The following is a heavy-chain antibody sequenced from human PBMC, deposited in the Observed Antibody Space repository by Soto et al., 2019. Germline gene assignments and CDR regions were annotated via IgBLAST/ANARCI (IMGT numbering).Heavy chain of an antibody. D-gene: IGHD4-17*01. V-gene: IGHV3-48*03. CDR2: ISSGGSTM. J-gene: IGHJ6*02. CDR3: ARDGYGDPYFYYGMDV. CDR1: GFTFSFYE. Sequence: PGGSLRLSCAGSGFTFSFYEMSWVRQAPGKGLEWVSYISSGGSTMYYADSVKGRFTISRDNAKNSLYLQMNGLRAEDTAVYYCARDGYGDPYFYYGMDVWGQGTTVTVSS.